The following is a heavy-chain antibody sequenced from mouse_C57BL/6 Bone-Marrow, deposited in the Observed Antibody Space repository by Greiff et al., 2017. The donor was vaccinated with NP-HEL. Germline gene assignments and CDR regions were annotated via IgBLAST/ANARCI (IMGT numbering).Heavy chain of an antibody. CDR1: GFTFSSYA. J-gene: IGHJ2*01. V-gene: IGHV5-4*01. D-gene: IGHD1-2*01. CDR3: ARDGLTTAPEYLDY. Sequence: DVKLVESGGGLVKPGGSLKLSCAASGFTFSSYAMSWVRQTPEKRLEWVATISDGGSYTYYPDNVKGRFTISRDNAKNNLYLQMSHLKSEDTAMYYCARDGLTTAPEYLDYWGQGTTLTVSS. CDR2: ISDGGSYT.